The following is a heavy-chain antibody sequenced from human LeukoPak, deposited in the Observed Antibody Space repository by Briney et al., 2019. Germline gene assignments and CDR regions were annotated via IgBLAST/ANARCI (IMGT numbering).Heavy chain of an antibody. CDR2: IYYSGST. D-gene: IGHD6-6*01. CDR3: TRESYSSSNYFDY. CDR1: GGSISSGGYY. V-gene: IGHV4-31*03. J-gene: IGHJ4*02. Sequence: SQTLSLTCTVSGGSISSGGYYWSWIRQYPGKGLEWIGYIYYSGSTYYNPSLKSRVTISVDMSKNQFPLKLSSVTAADTAVYYCTRESYSSSNYFDYWGQGTLVTVSS.